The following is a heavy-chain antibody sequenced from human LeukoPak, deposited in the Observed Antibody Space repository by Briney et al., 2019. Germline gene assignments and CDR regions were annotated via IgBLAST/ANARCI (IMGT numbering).Heavy chain of an antibody. CDR2: ITGGGGST. V-gene: IGHV3-23*01. D-gene: IGHD3-3*01. CDR3: AKDGRSGAPFDR. Sequence: GGSLRLSCVASGFTFYNFAMSWVRQAPGKGLGWVSLITGGGGSTDYADSVKGRFTISRDNSKNTLYLQMNSLRVEDTATYYCAKDGRSGAPFDRWGQGTVLTVSS. CDR1: GFTFYNFA. J-gene: IGHJ4*02.